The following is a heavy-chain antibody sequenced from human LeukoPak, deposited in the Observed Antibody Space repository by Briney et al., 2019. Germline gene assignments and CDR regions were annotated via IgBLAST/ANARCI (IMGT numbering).Heavy chain of an antibody. CDR3: ARDGVQLWSKFDY. J-gene: IGHJ4*02. Sequence: PSETLSLTCTVSGGSISSYYWSWIRQPPGKGLEWIGEINHSGSTNYNPSLKSRVTISVDTSKNQFSLKLSSVTAADTAVYYCARDGVQLWSKFDYWGQGTLVTVSS. CDR2: INHSGST. V-gene: IGHV4-34*01. D-gene: IGHD5-18*01. CDR1: GGSISSYY.